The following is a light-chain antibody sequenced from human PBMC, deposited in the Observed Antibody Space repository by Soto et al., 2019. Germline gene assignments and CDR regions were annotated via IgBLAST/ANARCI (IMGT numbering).Light chain of an antibody. V-gene: IGKV1-39*01. Sequence: DVRMTQSPSSLSASVGDSVTITCRASQSISTYLNWYQQKPGRAPKVVIYAASNLPTGVPSRFSGSGSGTDFTLTISSLEPGDSATYFCQQSFGITCTFGQGTKVEIK. CDR2: AAS. CDR1: QSISTY. CDR3: QQSFGITCT. J-gene: IGKJ1*01.